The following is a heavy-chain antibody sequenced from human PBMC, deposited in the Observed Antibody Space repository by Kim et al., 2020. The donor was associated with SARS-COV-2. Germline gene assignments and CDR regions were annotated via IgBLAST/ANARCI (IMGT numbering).Heavy chain of an antibody. CDR3: ARRQFTSGWYYFDY. Sequence: YGDAVKGRFTISKNNAKNTLYLQMNRLRAEDTAVYYCARRQFTSGWYYFDYWGQGTLVTVSS. D-gene: IGHD6-19*01. V-gene: IGHV3-74*01. J-gene: IGHJ4*02.